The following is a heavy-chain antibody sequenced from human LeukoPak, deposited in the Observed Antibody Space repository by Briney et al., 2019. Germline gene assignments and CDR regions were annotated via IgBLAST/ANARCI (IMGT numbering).Heavy chain of an antibody. Sequence: SETLSLTCTVSGGSISSGSYYWSWIRQPAGKGLEWIGEINHSGSTNYNPSLKSRVTISVDTSKNQFSLKLSSVTAADTAVYYCARDRDGYNFLGGYYFDYWGQGTLVTVSS. V-gene: IGHV4-61*10. J-gene: IGHJ4*02. CDR2: INHSGST. CDR1: GGSISSGSYY. CDR3: ARDRDGYNFLGGYYFDY. D-gene: IGHD5-24*01.